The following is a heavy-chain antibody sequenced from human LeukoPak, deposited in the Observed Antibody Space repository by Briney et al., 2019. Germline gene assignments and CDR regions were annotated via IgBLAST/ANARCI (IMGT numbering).Heavy chain of an antibody. J-gene: IGHJ4*02. D-gene: IGHD6-19*01. V-gene: IGHV4-34*01. CDR3: ARLAVAGHITGIDY. CDR1: GGSFSGYY. Sequence: SETLSLTCAVYGGSFSGYYWSWIRQPPGKGPEWTGEINHSGSTNYNPSLKSRVTISVDTSKNQFSLKLSSVTAADTAVYYYARLAVAGHITGIDYWGQGTLVTVSS. CDR2: INHSGST.